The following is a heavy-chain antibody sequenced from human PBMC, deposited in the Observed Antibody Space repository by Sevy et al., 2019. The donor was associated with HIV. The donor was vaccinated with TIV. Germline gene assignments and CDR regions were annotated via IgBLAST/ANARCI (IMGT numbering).Heavy chain of an antibody. Sequence: GGSLRLSCAASGFTFSSYSMNWVRQAPGKGLEWVSYISSSSSTIYYADSVKGRFTISRDNAKNPLYLQMNSLRAEDTAVYYCAREPVIAAAGTFDYWGQGTLVTVSS. CDR2: ISSSSSTI. CDR1: GFTFSSYS. J-gene: IGHJ4*02. D-gene: IGHD6-13*01. CDR3: AREPVIAAAGTFDY. V-gene: IGHV3-48*01.